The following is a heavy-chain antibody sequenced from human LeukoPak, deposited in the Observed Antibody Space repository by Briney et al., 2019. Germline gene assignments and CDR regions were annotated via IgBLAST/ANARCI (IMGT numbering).Heavy chain of an antibody. D-gene: IGHD2-15*01. J-gene: IGHJ6*02. CDR1: GGSISSYY. V-gene: IGHV4-59*01. CDR3: AREEACSGGSCYYGMDV. CDR2: IYYSGST. Sequence: SETLSLTCTVSGGSISSYYWSWIRQPPGKGLEWNGYIYYSGSTNYNPSLKSRVTISVDTSKNQFSLKLSSVTAADTAVYYCAREEACSGGSCYYGMDVWGQGTTVTVSS.